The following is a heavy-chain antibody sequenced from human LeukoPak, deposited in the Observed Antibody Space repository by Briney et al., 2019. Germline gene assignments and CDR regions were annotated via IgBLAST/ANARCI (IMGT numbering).Heavy chain of an antibody. CDR1: GFTFSNAW. J-gene: IGHJ4*02. D-gene: IGHD3-3*01. V-gene: IGHV3-15*01. CDR2: IKSKTDGGTT. Sequence: GGSLRLSCAASGFTFSNAWMSWVRQAPGKGLEWVGRIKSKTDGGTTDYAAPVKGRFTISRDDSKNTLYLQMNSLKTEDTAVYYCTTLVEYYDFWSGYWGAYYFDYWGQGTLVTVSS. CDR3: TTLVEYYDFWSGYWGAYYFDY.